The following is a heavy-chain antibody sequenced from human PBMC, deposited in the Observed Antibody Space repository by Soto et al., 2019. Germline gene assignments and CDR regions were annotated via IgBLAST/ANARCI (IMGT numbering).Heavy chain of an antibody. V-gene: IGHV3-15*01. CDR2: IKNKADGGTT. CDR3: TTDPGDYEDF. Sequence: EVQLVESGGDLVKPGGCLRLSCAASGITFINAWMSWVRQVPGKGLEWVGRIKNKADGGTTDYAAPVRGRFTISRDDSKNTLFLQMNSLETEDTAVYYCTTDPGDYEDFWGQGTLVTVSS. CDR1: GITFINAW. D-gene: IGHD4-17*01. J-gene: IGHJ4*02.